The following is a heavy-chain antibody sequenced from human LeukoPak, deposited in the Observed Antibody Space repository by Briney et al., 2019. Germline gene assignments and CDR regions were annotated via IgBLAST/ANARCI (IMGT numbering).Heavy chain of an antibody. CDR1: GFIFSDYD. Sequence: PGGSLRLSCAASGFIFSDYDMNWVRQAPGKGLEWVSGISGGSGNRDYADSVKGRFTISRDNAKNSLYLQMNSLRAEDTALYYCARVGKYYDFWSGYYTEGVHFDYWGQGTLVTVSS. CDR3: ARVGKYYDFWSGYYTEGVHFDY. D-gene: IGHD3-3*01. V-gene: IGHV3-21*01. J-gene: IGHJ4*02. CDR2: ISGGSGNR.